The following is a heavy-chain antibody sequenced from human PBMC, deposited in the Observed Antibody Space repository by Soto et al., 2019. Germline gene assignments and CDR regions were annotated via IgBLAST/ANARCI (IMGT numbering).Heavy chain of an antibody. Sequence: QITLNESGPTVVKPAETLTLTCTFSGFSLTTSGVGVGWIRQSPGKAPEWLALIYWDDDKRYRASLQSRLTITKDTSKNQVVLTMASVNPADTATYYCAHRILRTVFGLVTTTAIYFDFWGQGTPVVVSS. CDR1: GFSLTTSGVG. V-gene: IGHV2-5*02. D-gene: IGHD3-3*01. CDR2: IYWDDDK. J-gene: IGHJ4*02. CDR3: AHRILRTVFGLVTTTAIYFDF.